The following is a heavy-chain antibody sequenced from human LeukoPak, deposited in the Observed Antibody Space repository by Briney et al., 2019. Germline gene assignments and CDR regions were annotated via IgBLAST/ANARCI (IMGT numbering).Heavy chain of an antibody. V-gene: IGHV1-8*01. CDR1: GYTFTSYE. D-gene: IGHD3-10*01. CDR3: AEAPRGFGELIGNWFDP. CDR2: MNPNSGNT. Sequence: ASVKVSCKTSGYTFTSYEINWVRQAPGQELEWMGWMNPNSGNTGYAQKFQGRVTITRNTSISTAYMELRSLRSEDTAVYYCAEAPRGFGELIGNWFDPWGQGTLVTVSS. J-gene: IGHJ5*02.